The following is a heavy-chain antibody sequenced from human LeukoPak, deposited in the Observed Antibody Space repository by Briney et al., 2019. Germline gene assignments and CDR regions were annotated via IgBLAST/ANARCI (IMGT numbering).Heavy chain of an antibody. CDR1: GFTFSSYG. V-gene: IGHV3-30*02. D-gene: IGHD5-24*01. CDR2: IRYDGSNK. CDR3: ARTRRRDGYTSDAFDI. J-gene: IGHJ3*02. Sequence: GGSLRLSCAASGFTFSSYGMHWVRQAPGKGLEWVAFIRYDGSNKYYADSVKGRFTISRDNSKNTLYLQMNSLRAEDTAVYYCARTRRRDGYTSDAFDIWGQGTMVTVSS.